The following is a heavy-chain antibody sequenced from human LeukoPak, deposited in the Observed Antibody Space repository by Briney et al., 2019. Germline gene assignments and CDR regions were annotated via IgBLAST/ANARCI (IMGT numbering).Heavy chain of an antibody. CDR2: ISDSGST. D-gene: IGHD3-10*01. Sequence: SETLSLTCVVSGGSLSTHHWSWIRQSPGRGPEWIGYISDSGSTNYNPSPKSRVTISVDTSKNQFSLMLSSVTAADTAVYYCARGQRRAPQPRSGSYSLDYWGQGTLVTVSS. CDR1: GGSLSTHH. J-gene: IGHJ4*02. CDR3: ARGQRRAPQPRSGSYSLDY. V-gene: IGHV4-59*11.